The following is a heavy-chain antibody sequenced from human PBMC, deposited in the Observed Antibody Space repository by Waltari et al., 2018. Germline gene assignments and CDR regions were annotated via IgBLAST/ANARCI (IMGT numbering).Heavy chain of an antibody. CDR1: GFTFRSSA. CDR3: ARESMSGRWFDY. V-gene: IGHV3-30*04. CDR2: ISYDGSNK. D-gene: IGHD2-15*01. J-gene: IGHJ4*02. Sequence: QVQLVESGGGVVQPGRSLRLSCAASGFTFRSSAMHWVRQAPGKGLEWVAVISYDGSNKYYADSVKGRFTISRDNSKNTLYLQMNSLRAEDTAVYYCARESMSGRWFDYWGQGTLVTVSS.